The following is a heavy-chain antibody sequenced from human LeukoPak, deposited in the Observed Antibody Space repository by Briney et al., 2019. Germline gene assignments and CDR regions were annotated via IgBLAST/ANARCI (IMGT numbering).Heavy chain of an antibody. Sequence: SETLSLTCAGYGGSFSGYYWSWIRQPPGKELEWIGEINHSGSTNYNPSRKSRVTITVDTSKNQSSLKLSSVTAADTAVYYGGSDEVMITVGGVIALPGSAFEIWGQGTMVTVSS. CDR2: INHSGST. D-gene: IGHD3-16*02. CDR3: GSDEVMITVGGVIALPGSAFEI. V-gene: IGHV4-34*01. J-gene: IGHJ3*02. CDR1: GGSFSGYY.